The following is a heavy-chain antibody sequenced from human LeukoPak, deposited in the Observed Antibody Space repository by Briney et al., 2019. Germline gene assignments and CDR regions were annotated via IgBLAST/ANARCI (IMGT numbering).Heavy chain of an antibody. J-gene: IGHJ4*02. V-gene: IGHV4-59*01. Sequence: SETLSLTCTVSGGSISSYYWSWIRQPPGKGLEWIGYIYYSGSTNYNPSLKSRVTTSVDTSKNQFSLRLSSVTAAEKAVYCCARVTGYMVKDYFDYWGQGTLVTVSS. CDR3: ARVTGYMVKDYFDY. D-gene: IGHD6-13*01. CDR1: GGSISSYY. CDR2: IYYSGST.